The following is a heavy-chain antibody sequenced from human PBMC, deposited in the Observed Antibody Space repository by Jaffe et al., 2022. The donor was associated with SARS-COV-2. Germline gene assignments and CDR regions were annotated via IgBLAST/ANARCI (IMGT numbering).Heavy chain of an antibody. V-gene: IGHV4-39*01. CDR3: ARHLTSYYDFWSGYHKDSMDYWYFDL. J-gene: IGHJ2*01. CDR1: GGSISSSSYY. CDR2: IYYSGST. Sequence: QLQLQESGPGLVKPSETLSLTCTVSGGSISSSSYYWGWIRQPPGKGLEWIGSIYYSGSTYYNPSLKSRVTISVDTSKNQFSLKLSSVTAADTAVYYCARHLTSYYDFWSGYHKDSMDYWYFDLWGRGTLVTVSS. D-gene: IGHD3-3*01.